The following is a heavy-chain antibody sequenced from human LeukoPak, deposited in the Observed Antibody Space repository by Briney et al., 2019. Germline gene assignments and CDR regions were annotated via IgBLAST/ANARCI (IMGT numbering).Heavy chain of an antibody. V-gene: IGHV3-30*18. Sequence: GGSLRLSCAASGFTFSSYGMHWVRQAPGKGLEWVAVISYDGSNKYYADSVKGRSTISRDNSKNTLYLQMNSLRAEDTAVYYCAKDRSGDGYNFNYWGQGTLVTVSS. D-gene: IGHD5-24*01. J-gene: IGHJ4*02. CDR3: AKDRSGDGYNFNY. CDR1: GFTFSSYG. CDR2: ISYDGSNK.